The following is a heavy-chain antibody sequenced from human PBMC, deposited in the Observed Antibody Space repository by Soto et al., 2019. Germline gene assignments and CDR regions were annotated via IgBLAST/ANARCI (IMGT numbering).Heavy chain of an antibody. V-gene: IGHV4-34*01. Sequence: SETLSLTCAVYGGSFSGYYWSWIRQPPGKGLEWIGEINHSGSTNYNPSLKSRVTISVDTSKNQFSLKLSSVTAADTAVYYCARGRFGEAYGMDVWGQGTTVTVSS. CDR1: GGSFSGYY. D-gene: IGHD3-10*01. CDR2: INHSGST. CDR3: ARGRFGEAYGMDV. J-gene: IGHJ6*02.